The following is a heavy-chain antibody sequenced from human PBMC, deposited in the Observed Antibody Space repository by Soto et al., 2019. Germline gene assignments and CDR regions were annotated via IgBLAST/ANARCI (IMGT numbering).Heavy chain of an antibody. CDR3: AGDLRYCSSSTSCYNYYYYGMDV. V-gene: IGHV1-2*02. CDR1: GYTFTGYY. Sequence: ASVKVSCKASGYTFTGYYMHWVRQAPGQGLEWMGWINPNSGGTNYAQKFQGRVTMTRDTSISTAYMELSRLRSDDTAVYYCAGDLRYCSSSTSCYNYYYYGMDVWGQGTTVTVSS. J-gene: IGHJ6*02. D-gene: IGHD2-2*02. CDR2: INPNSGGT.